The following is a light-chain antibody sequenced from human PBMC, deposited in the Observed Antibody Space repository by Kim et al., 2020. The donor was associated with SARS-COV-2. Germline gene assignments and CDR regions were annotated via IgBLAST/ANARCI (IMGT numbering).Light chain of an antibody. V-gene: IGKV3-20*01. Sequence: EIVLTQSPGTLSLSPGERATLSCRASQTVSSTSLVWYQQKPGQSPRLLIYGASRRATGVPDRFSGSGSGADFTLNITRLEPEDFTLYYCQQYGSSPYTFGQGTKLEI. CDR1: QTVSSTS. CDR3: QQYGSSPYT. J-gene: IGKJ2*01. CDR2: GAS.